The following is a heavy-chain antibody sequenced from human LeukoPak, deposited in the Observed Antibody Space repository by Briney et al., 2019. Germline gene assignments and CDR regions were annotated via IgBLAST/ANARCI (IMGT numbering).Heavy chain of an antibody. D-gene: IGHD1-26*01. CDR1: GFTCSGYW. Sequence: ASLRLYCAASGFTCSGYWMRWLRHAPREGQVWMSRLHGDGRNTDYAGSVRGRFTISRDNAKNTLYLQMNSLSAEDTAVYYCARDRGGYPRHFDYWGQGTLVTVSS. CDR2: LHGDGRNT. CDR3: ARDRGGYPRHFDY. J-gene: IGHJ4*02. V-gene: IGHV3-74*01.